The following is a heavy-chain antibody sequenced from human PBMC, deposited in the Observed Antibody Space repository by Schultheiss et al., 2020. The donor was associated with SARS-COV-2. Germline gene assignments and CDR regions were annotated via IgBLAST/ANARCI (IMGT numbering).Heavy chain of an antibody. D-gene: IGHD3-10*01. V-gene: IGHV4-34*01. CDR2: VTHSGST. CDR1: GGSFSDHY. Sequence: GSLRLSCAVSGGSFSDHYCTWIRQSPGKGLEYIGEVTHSGSTDYNPSLKSRVTISVDTSKNQFSLKLSSVTAADTAVYYCARVGRSYYGSGSPNWFDPWGQGTLVTVSS. J-gene: IGHJ5*02. CDR3: ARVGRSYYGSGSPNWFDP.